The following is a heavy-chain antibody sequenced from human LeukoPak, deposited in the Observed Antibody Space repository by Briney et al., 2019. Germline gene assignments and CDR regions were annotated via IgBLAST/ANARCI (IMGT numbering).Heavy chain of an antibody. CDR2: IKHDGSDH. CDR3: VRHPGSYNVLTGYSYYFDY. CDR1: GFTFGSYW. V-gene: IGHV3-7*01. J-gene: IGHJ4*02. Sequence: PGGSLRLSCVGSGFTFGSYWMSWARQAPGKGLEWVANIKHDGSDHYYADSVAGRFTISRDNAKNSLYLEMSSLRAEDAAVYFCVRHPGSYNVLTGYSYYFDYWGQGTLVTVSS. D-gene: IGHD3-9*01.